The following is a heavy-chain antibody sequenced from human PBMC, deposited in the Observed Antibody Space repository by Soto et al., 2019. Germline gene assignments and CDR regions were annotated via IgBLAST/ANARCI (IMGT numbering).Heavy chain of an antibody. D-gene: IGHD6-13*01. Sequence: SETLSLTCTVSGGSISSSSYYWGWIRQPPGKGLEWIGSIYYSGSTYYNPSLKSRVTISVDTSKNQFSLKLSSVTAADTAVYYCARQDIRVKDAFDIWGQGTMVTVSS. CDR3: ARQDIRVKDAFDI. CDR2: IYYSGST. V-gene: IGHV4-39*01. J-gene: IGHJ3*02. CDR1: GGSISSSSYY.